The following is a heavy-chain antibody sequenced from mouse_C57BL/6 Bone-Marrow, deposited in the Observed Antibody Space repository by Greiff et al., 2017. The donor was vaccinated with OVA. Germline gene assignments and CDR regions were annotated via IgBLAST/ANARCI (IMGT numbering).Heavy chain of an antibody. CDR3: ARGVNRPYYFDY. V-gene: IGHV1-26*01. D-gene: IGHD2-13*01. J-gene: IGHJ2*01. Sequence: VQLQQSGPELVKPGASVKISCKASGYTFTDYYMNWVKQSHGKSLEWIGDINPNNGGTSYNQKFKGKATLTVDKSSSTAYMELRSLTSEDSAVYYCARGVNRPYYFDYWGQGTTLTVAS. CDR1: GYTFTDYY. CDR2: INPNNGGT.